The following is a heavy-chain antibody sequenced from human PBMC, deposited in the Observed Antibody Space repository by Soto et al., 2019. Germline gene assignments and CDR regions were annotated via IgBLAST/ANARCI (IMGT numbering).Heavy chain of an antibody. D-gene: IGHD1-26*01. Sequence: SETLSLTCTVSGGSISSGGYYWSWIRQHPGKGLEWIGYIYYSGSTYYNPSLKSRVTISVDTSKNQFSLKLSSVTAADTAVYYCARSSTSGSYHRGVFDYWGQGTLVTVSS. CDR1: GGSISSGGYY. CDR2: IYYSGST. CDR3: ARSSTSGSYHRGVFDY. V-gene: IGHV4-31*03. J-gene: IGHJ4*02.